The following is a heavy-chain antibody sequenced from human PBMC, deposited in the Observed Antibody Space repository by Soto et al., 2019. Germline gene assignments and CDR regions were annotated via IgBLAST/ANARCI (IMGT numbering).Heavy chain of an antibody. Sequence: ASVKVSCKASGYTFTAYYLHWVRQALGQGLEWMGWINPNGGGTNYAQKFQGWVTMTRDTSISTAYMELSRLKSDDTAVYYCAREVVVGGIYGMDIWGQGTTVTVSS. D-gene: IGHD2-15*01. J-gene: IGHJ6*02. CDR1: GYTFTAYY. CDR2: INPNGGGT. V-gene: IGHV1-2*04. CDR3: AREVVVGGIYGMDI.